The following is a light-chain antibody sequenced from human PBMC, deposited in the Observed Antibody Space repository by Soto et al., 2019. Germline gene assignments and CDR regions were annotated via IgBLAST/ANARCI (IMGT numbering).Light chain of an antibody. Sequence: QSALTQPASVSGSPGQSITISCTGPAIDVGSYNLVSWSQQHPGKAPKLMIYEGSSRPSGVSNRFSGSKSGNTASLTISGLQAEDEADYYCCSYAGSSTVVFGGGTQLTVL. CDR3: CSYAGSSTVV. CDR2: EGS. CDR1: AIDVGSYNL. V-gene: IGLV2-23*01. J-gene: IGLJ2*01.